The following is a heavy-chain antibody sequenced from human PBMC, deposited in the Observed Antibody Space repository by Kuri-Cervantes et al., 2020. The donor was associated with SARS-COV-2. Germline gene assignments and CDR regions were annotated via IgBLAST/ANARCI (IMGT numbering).Heavy chain of an antibody. CDR2: IHPIFGTA. D-gene: IGHD4-11*01. Sequence: SVKVSCKASGGTFSSYAISWVRQAPGQGLEWMGRIHPIFGTANNAQKFQGRVTITADKSTSTAYMELSSLRSEDTAVYYCARDGNYVYYYYVDVWGKGTTVTVSS. CDR3: ARDGNYVYYYYVDV. CDR1: GGTFSSYA. V-gene: IGHV1-69*06. J-gene: IGHJ6*03.